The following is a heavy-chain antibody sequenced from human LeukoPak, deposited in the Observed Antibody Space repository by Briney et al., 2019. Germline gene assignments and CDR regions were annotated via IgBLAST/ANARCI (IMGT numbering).Heavy chain of an antibody. CDR2: ISYDGSNK. J-gene: IGHJ4*02. CDR3: ARVDVWFGELFQKDPNDEY. D-gene: IGHD3-10*01. Sequence: PGGSLRLSCAASGFTFSSYAMPWVRQAPGKGLEWVAVISYDGSNKYYADSVKGRFTISRDNSKNTLYLQMNSLRAEDTAVYYCARVDVWFGELFQKDPNDEYWGQGTLVTVSS. V-gene: IGHV3-30-3*01. CDR1: GFTFSSYA.